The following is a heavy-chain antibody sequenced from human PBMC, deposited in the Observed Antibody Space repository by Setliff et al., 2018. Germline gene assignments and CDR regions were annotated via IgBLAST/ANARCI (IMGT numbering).Heavy chain of an antibody. CDR3: SRLVRYCTTTTCQSVPGAEV. J-gene: IGHJ4*02. V-gene: IGHV1-18*01. D-gene: IGHD2-8*01. CDR2: ISPHTGKT. Sequence: ASVKVSCKASGYTFTSYGISWVRQAPGQGLEWVGWISPHTGKTYSAQKLQGRVTMATDTSTSTAYMELRSLRSDDTAVYYCSRLVRYCTTTTCQSVPGAEVWGQGTLVTVSS. CDR1: GYTFTSYG.